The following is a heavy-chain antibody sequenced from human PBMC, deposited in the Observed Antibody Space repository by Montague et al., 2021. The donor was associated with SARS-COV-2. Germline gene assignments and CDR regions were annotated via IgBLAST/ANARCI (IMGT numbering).Heavy chain of an antibody. CDR2: IYYSGST. Sequence: SETLSLTCTVSGGSIRSSSYYWGWIRQPPGKGLEWIGSIYYSGSTYYNPSLKSRVTISVDTSKNQFSLKLSSVTAADTAVYYCAGHRNTLFLCRMFDYWGQGTLVTVSS. D-gene: IGHD3-9*01. CDR3: AGHRNTLFLCRMFDY. J-gene: IGHJ4*02. CDR1: GGSIRSSSYY. V-gene: IGHV4-39*01.